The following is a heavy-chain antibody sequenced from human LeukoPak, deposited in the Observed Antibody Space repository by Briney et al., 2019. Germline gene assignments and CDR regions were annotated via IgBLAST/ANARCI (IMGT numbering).Heavy chain of an antibody. CDR1: GFSLLPSAVG. J-gene: IGHJ3*02. Sequence: SGPTLVKPTKTLTLTCTFSGFSLLPSAVGVGWIRQPQGKALEYPKLIHCDDDQRYTPSLKSRLTITKDTSKNQVVLTMASMDPVGTATYYCAAIHLGTGDAFDIGGQGTMVTVSS. CDR3: AAIHLGTGDAFDI. CDR2: IHCDDDQ. V-gene: IGHV2-5*02. D-gene: IGHD7-27*01.